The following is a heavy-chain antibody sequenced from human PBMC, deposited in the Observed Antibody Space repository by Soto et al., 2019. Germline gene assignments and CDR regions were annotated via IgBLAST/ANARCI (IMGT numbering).Heavy chain of an antibody. V-gene: IGHV4-34*01. CDR3: ARGVVVVVAATGTFDY. J-gene: IGHJ4*02. D-gene: IGHD2-15*01. Sequence: SETLSLTCAVYGGSFSGYYWSWIRQPPGKGLEWIGEINHSGSTNCNPSLKSRVTMSVDTSKNQFSLKLSSVTAADTAVYYCARGVVVVVAATGTFDYWGQGTLVTVSS. CDR2: INHSGST. CDR1: GGSFSGYY.